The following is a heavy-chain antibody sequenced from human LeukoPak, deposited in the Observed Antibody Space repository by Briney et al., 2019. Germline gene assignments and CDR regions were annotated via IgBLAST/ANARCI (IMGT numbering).Heavy chain of an antibody. CDR1: GGSISSYY. Sequence: PSETLSLTCTVSGGSISSYYWSWIRQPAGKGLEWIGRIYTSGSTNYNPSLKSRVTMSVDTTKNQFSLKLSSVTAADTAVYYCARTDDYGDFWAFDIWGQGTMVTVSS. V-gene: IGHV4-4*07. CDR2: IYTSGST. D-gene: IGHD4-17*01. J-gene: IGHJ3*02. CDR3: ARTDDYGDFWAFDI.